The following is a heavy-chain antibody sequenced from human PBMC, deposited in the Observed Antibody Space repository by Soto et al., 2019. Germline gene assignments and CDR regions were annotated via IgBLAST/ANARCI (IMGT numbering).Heavy chain of an antibody. CDR1: GGSISSSCYY. CDR2: IYYSGST. V-gene: IGHV4-39*01. D-gene: IGHD5-18*01. Sequence: QLQLQESGPGLVKPSETLALTCTVSGGSISSSCYYWGWIRQPPGKGLEWIGSIYYSGSTYYKPSRKSLVTVSVDTSKNQFSLKLSSVTAADSAVYYCAQYSYGLNLFDYWGQGTLVTVSS. CDR3: AQYSYGLNLFDY. J-gene: IGHJ4*02.